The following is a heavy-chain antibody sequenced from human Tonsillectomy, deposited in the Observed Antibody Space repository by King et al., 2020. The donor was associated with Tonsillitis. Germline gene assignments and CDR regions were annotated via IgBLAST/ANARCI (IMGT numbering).Heavy chain of an antibody. J-gene: IGHJ5*02. CDR2: IYYSGRT. CDR3: ARQTWGDTHDSSGSGIVNWRDP. Sequence: QLQESGPGLVKPSETLSLTCTVSGGSISSSSYYWGWIRQPPGKGLEWIGNIYYSGRTHNNPSLKSRVTISVDTSKNQFTLKLSSVTAADTAVYYCARQTWGDTHDSSGSGIVNWRDPWGKGPPVTVS. CDR1: GGSISSSSYY. V-gene: IGHV4-39*01. D-gene: IGHD3-10*01.